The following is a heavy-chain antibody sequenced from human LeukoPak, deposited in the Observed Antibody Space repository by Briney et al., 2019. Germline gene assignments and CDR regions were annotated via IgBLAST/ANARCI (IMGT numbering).Heavy chain of an antibody. CDR2: IYYSGST. Sequence: PSETLSLTCAVSGGSVSSGSYYWSWIRQPPGKGLEWIGYIYYSGSTNYNPSLKSRVTISVDTSKNQFSLKLSSVTAADTAVYYCARDLIDYYYGMDVWGQGTTVTVSS. CDR1: GGSVSSGSYY. V-gene: IGHV4-61*01. J-gene: IGHJ6*02. D-gene: IGHD3-22*01. CDR3: ARDLIDYYYGMDV.